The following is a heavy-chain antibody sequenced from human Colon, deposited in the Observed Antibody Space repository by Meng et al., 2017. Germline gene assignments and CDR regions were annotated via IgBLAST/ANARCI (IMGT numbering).Heavy chain of an antibody. CDR3: ARYRPAAGTYYFDY. V-gene: IGHV1-18*01. Sequence: SVNVSCKPAGYTFINYGITWVRQAPGQGLEWMGWISGYSDVTDYAQDLQDRVTITTDASTTTAYLELRDLRSDDTAVYYCARYRPAAGTYYFDYWGQGTLVTVSS. CDR1: GYTFINYG. D-gene: IGHD6-13*01. J-gene: IGHJ4*02. CDR2: ISGYSDVT.